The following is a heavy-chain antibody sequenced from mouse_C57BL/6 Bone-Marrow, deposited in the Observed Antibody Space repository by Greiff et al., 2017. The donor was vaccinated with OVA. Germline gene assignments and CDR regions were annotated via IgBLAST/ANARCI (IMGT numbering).Heavy chain of an antibody. CDR1: GYTFTDYN. Sequence: EVQLQQSGPELVKPGASVKIPCKASGYTFTDYNMDWVKQSHGKSLEWIGDINPNNGGTIYNQKFKGKATLTVDKSSSTAYMELRSLTSEDTAVYYCARVYDYTYYSNFGGFAYWGQGTLVTVSA. CDR2: INPNNGGT. V-gene: IGHV1-18*01. CDR3: ARVYDYTYYSNFGGFAY. J-gene: IGHJ3*01. D-gene: IGHD2-5*01.